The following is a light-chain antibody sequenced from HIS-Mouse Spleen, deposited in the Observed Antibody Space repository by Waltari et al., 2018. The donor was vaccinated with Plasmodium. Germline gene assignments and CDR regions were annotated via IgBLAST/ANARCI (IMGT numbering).Light chain of an antibody. CDR1: SSNIGNNY. J-gene: IGLJ2*01. V-gene: IGLV1-51*01. CDR2: DKN. Sequence: QSVLTQPPSVSAAPGQKVTISCSGSSSNIGNNYVSWYQQLPGTAPKHLIYDKNKRPSGMPHRFSGSKSGTSATLGITGLQTGDEADYYCGTWDSSLSAGVVFGGGTKLTVL. CDR3: GTWDSSLSAGVV.